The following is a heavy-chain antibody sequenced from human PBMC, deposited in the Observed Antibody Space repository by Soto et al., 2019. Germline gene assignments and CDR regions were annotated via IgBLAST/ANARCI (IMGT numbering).Heavy chain of an antibody. CDR2: IYHSGST. V-gene: IGHV4-4*02. D-gene: IGHD2-2*01. J-gene: IGHJ6*02. CDR3: ARSQDIVVVPAAILHYYGMDV. CDR1: GGSISSSNW. Sequence: SETLSLTCAVSGGSISSSNWWSWVRQPPGKGLEWIGEIYHSGSTNYNPSLKSRVTISVDKSKNQFSLKLSSVTAADTAVYYCARSQDIVVVPAAILHYYGMDVWGQGTTVTVSS.